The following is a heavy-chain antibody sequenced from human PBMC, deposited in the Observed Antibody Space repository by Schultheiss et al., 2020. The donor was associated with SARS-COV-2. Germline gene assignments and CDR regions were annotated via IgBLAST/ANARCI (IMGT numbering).Heavy chain of an antibody. D-gene: IGHD2-21*01. Sequence: GGSLRLSCAASGFTFSNAWMSWVRQAPGKGLEWVAVISYDGSNKYYADSVKGRFTISRDNSKNTLYLQMDSLRDEDTAVYYCAGIAIRLSWFDPWGQGTLVTVSS. CDR3: AGIAIRLSWFDP. CDR2: ISYDGSNK. CDR1: GFTFSNAW. J-gene: IGHJ5*02. V-gene: IGHV3-30*03.